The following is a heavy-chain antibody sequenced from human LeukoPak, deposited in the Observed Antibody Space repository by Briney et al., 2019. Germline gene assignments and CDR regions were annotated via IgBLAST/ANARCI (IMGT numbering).Heavy chain of an antibody. Sequence: PSETLSLTCTVSGGSISRHYWSWIRQAPGKGMEWIGYISYSGSTNYNTSLKSRVTISVATSKNQSSLKLSSVTAADTAVFYCARHVGPGYSYGFDNWGQGTLVTVSS. V-gene: IGHV4-59*08. J-gene: IGHJ4*02. CDR2: ISYSGST. CDR1: GGSISRHY. CDR3: ARHVGPGYSYGFDN. D-gene: IGHD5-18*01.